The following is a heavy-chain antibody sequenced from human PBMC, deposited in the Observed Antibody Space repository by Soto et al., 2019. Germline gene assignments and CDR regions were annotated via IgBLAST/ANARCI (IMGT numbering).Heavy chain of an antibody. D-gene: IGHD6-13*01. CDR1: GYTFTSYG. CDR2: ISAYNGNT. CDR3: AREAIAAAGIGVIRYYYYYMDV. Sequence: VASVKVSCKASGYTFTSYGISWVRQAPGQGLEWMGWISAYNGNTNYAQKLQGRVTMTTDTSTSTAYMELRSLRSDDTAVYYCAREAIAAAGIGVIRYYYYYMDVWGKGTTVTVSS. J-gene: IGHJ6*03. V-gene: IGHV1-18*01.